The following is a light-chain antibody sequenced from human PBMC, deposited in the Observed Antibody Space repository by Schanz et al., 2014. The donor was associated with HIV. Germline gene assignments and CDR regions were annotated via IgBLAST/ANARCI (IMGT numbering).Light chain of an antibody. J-gene: IGLJ7*01. Sequence: QSVLTQPPSASGTPGQRVTISCSGNSSNIGSNFVYWYQQFPGTAPTRLIYRNDQRPSGVPDRFSGSKSDTSASVAISGLRSEDEADYYCQSYDSSLDAAVFGGGTQLTVL. CDR1: SSNIGSNF. CDR3: QSYDSSLDAAV. CDR2: RND. V-gene: IGLV1-47*01.